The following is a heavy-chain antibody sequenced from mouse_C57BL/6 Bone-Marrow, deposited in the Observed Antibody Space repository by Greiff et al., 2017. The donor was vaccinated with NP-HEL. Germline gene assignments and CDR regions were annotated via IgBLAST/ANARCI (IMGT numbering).Heavy chain of an antibody. Sequence: EESGPGLVKPSQSLSLTCSVTGYSITSGYYWNWIRQFPGNKLEWMGYISYDGSNNYNPSLKNRISITRDTSKNQFFLKLNSVTTEDTATYYCARDMTPHYYGSSPNWYFDVWGTGTTVTVSS. CDR1: GYSITSGYY. J-gene: IGHJ1*03. D-gene: IGHD1-1*01. CDR2: ISYDGSN. V-gene: IGHV3-6*01. CDR3: ARDMTPHYYGSSPNWYFDV.